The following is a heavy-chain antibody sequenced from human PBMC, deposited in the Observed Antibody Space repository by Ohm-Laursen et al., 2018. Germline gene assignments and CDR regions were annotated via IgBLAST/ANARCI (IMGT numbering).Heavy chain of an antibody. V-gene: IGHV5-51*01. Sequence: ESLRISCKGSGYSFTSYWIGWVRQMPGKGLEWMGIIYPGDSDTRYSPSFQGQVTMSADKSISTAYLQWSSLKASDTAMYYCARLGRYCSGGSCYHFDYWGQGTLVTVSS. CDR3: ARLGRYCSGGSCYHFDY. D-gene: IGHD2-15*01. J-gene: IGHJ4*02. CDR2: IYPGDSDT. CDR1: GYSFTSYW.